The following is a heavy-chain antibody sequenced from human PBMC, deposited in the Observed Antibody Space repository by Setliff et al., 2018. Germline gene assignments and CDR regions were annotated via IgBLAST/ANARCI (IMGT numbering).Heavy chain of an antibody. J-gene: IGHJ4*02. D-gene: IGHD2-15*01. CDR2: ISSSSSTI. CDR1: GFTFSSYG. CDR3: AKVRALTYCRGDSCYCFDY. Sequence: GGSLRLSCAASGFTFSSYGMHWVRQAPGRGLEWVSYISSSSSTIYYADSLKGRFTISRDNSKNTLYLQMNSLRPEDTALYYCAKVRALTYCRGDSCYCFDYWGQGTLVTVSS. V-gene: IGHV3-48*01.